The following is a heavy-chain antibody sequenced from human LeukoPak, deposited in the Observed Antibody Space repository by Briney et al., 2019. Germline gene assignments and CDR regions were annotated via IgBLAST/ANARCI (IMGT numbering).Heavy chain of an antibody. V-gene: IGHV1-18*01. J-gene: IGHJ4*02. D-gene: IGHD4-17*01. CDR1: GYTFTSYG. CDR3: ARDRDYGDYNTQDLFVY. CDR2: ISGYNGNT. Sequence: GASVKVSCKASGYTFTSYGISWVRQAPGQGLEWMGWISGYNGNTNYAQKFQGRVTMTTDTSTSTAYMELRSLRSDDTAVYYCARDRDYGDYNTQDLFVYWGQGTLVTVSS.